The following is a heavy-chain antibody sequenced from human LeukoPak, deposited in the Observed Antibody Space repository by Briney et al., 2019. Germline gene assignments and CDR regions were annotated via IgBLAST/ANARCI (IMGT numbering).Heavy chain of an antibody. J-gene: IGHJ4*02. CDR3: ARDLDSSSWFDY. Sequence: SETLSLTCSVSGDPISSGLYYCSWIRQLPGKGLEWIGFIYYSGSTYYNPSLKSRVTMSVDTSKNQFSLNLSSVTAADTAVYYCARDLDSSSWFDYWGQGTLVTVSS. CDR1: GDPISSGLYY. CDR2: IYYSGST. V-gene: IGHV4-31*03. D-gene: IGHD6-13*01.